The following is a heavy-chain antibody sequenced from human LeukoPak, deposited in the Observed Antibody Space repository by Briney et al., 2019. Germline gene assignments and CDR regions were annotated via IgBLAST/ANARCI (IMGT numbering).Heavy chain of an antibody. V-gene: IGHV3-11*06. CDR3: ARDRGGYGSGSYHDY. D-gene: IGHD3-10*01. CDR1: GFTFSDYY. CDR2: ISSSSSYT. Sequence: GGSLRLSCAASGFTFSDYYMSWIRQAPGKGLEWVSYISSSSSYTNYADSVKGRFTISRDNAKSSLYLQMNSLRAEDTAVYYCARDRGGYGSGSYHDYWGQGTLVTVSS. J-gene: IGHJ4*02.